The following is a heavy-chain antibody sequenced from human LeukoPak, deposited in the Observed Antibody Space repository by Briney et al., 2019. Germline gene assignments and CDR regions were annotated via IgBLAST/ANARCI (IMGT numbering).Heavy chain of an antibody. J-gene: IGHJ4*02. D-gene: IGHD1-14*01. Sequence: GRSLRLSSAASGFTFSSYGMHWVRQAPGKGLEWVAVISYDGSNKYYADSVKGRFTISRDNSKNTLYLQMNSLRAEDTAVYYCAKAEPIRAALPDYWGQGTLVTVSS. CDR2: ISYDGSNK. CDR3: AKAEPIRAALPDY. V-gene: IGHV3-30*18. CDR1: GFTFSSYG.